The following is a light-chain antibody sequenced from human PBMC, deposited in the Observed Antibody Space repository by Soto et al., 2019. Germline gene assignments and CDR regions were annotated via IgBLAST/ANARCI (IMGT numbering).Light chain of an antibody. Sequence: QSVLTQPPSASGTPGQTVIISCSGTSSNIGSNSVNWYQQLPGTAPKLLIFSNNQRPSGVPDRFSGSRSGTSASLPITGLQSEDEADYYCAVGDDSLNGLVFGGGTKVTVL. CDR3: AVGDDSLNGLV. CDR1: SSNIGSNS. J-gene: IGLJ2*01. V-gene: IGLV1-44*01. CDR2: SNN.